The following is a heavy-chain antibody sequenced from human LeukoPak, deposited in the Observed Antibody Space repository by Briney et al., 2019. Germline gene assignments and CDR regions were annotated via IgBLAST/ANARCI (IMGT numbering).Heavy chain of an antibody. CDR1: GFTFNYYG. J-gene: IGHJ4*02. D-gene: IGHD1-1*01. V-gene: IGHV3-23*01. Sequence: GGSLRLSCAASGFTFNYYGMSWVRQAPGKGMEWVSSISSSGDSTYYADSVKGRFTISRDKSKSTLYLQMNSLRADDTAVYYCAKVWRGNYYDYWGQGTLVTVSS. CDR3: AKVWRGNYYDY. CDR2: ISSSGDST.